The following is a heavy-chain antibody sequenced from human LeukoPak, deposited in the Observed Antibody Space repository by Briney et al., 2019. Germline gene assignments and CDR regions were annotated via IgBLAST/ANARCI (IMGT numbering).Heavy chain of an antibody. CDR3: ARLIGY. D-gene: IGHD2-21*01. J-gene: IGHJ4*02. CDR1: GGSISSYY. CDR2: INHSGST. V-gene: IGHV4-34*01. Sequence: SETLSLTCTVSGGSISSYYWSWIRQPPGKGLEWIGEINHSGSTNYNPSLKSRVTISVDTSKNQFSLKLSSVTAADTAVYYCARLIGYWGQGTLVTVSS.